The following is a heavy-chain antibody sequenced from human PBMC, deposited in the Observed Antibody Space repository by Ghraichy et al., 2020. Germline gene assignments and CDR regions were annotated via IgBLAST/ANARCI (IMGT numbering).Heavy chain of an antibody. CDR3: ARGAAAAGRGNDY. CDR2: INHSGST. Sequence: SETLSLTCAVYGGSFSGYYWSWIRQPPGKGLEWIGEINHSGSTNYNPSLKSRVTISVDTSKNQFSLKLSSVTAADTAVYYCARGAAAAGRGNDYWGQGTLVTVSS. V-gene: IGHV4-34*01. CDR1: GGSFSGYY. D-gene: IGHD6-13*01. J-gene: IGHJ4*02.